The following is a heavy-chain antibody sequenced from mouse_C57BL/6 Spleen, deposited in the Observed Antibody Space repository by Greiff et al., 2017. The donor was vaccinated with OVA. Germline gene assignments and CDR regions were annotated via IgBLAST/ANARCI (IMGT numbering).Heavy chain of an antibody. V-gene: IGHV5-4*01. CDR2: ISDGGSYT. Sequence: EVQLQESGGGLVKPGGSLKLSCAASGFTFSSYAMSWVRQTPEKRLEWVATISDGGSYTYYPDNVKGRFTISRDNAKNNLYLQMSHLKSEDTAMYYCAREAGNYFDYWGQGTTLTVSS. D-gene: IGHD4-1*01. J-gene: IGHJ2*01. CDR3: AREAGNYFDY. CDR1: GFTFSSYA.